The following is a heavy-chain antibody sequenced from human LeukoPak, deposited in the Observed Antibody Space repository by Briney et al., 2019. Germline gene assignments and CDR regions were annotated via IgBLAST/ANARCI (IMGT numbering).Heavy chain of an antibody. CDR1: GFTFSDYH. CDR2: ISSSGTTI. J-gene: IGHJ4*02. Sequence: PGGSLRLSCAASGFTFSDYHMTWIRQGPGKGLEWVSYISSSGTTIYYADSVKGRFTISRDNAKNSLYLQMNSLRAEDTAVYYCAKDPVLLFYFDYWGQGTLVTVSS. CDR3: AKDPVLLFYFDY. D-gene: IGHD3-10*01. V-gene: IGHV3-11*04.